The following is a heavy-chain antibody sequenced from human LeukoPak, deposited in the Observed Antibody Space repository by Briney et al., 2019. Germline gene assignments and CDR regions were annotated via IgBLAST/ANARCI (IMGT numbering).Heavy chain of an antibody. J-gene: IGHJ3*02. CDR1: GGSISSYY. V-gene: IGHV4-59*06. CDR3: AREFDYGGNSRAFGI. D-gene: IGHD4-23*01. Sequence: SETLSLTCTVSGGSISSYYWSWIRQPPGKGLEWIGYIYYSGSTYYSPSLKSRVTISVDTSKNQFSLKLSSVTAADTAVYYCAREFDYGGNSRAFGIWGQGTMVTVSS. CDR2: IYYSGST.